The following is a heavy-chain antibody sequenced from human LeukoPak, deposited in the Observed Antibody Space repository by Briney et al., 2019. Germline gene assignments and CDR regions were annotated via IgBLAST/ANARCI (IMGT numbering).Heavy chain of an antibody. V-gene: IGHV1-69*01. CDR3: ARADYDILTGYYLNYFDY. J-gene: IGHJ4*02. CDR1: GAAVSSYA. Sequence: GSSGKVSCKPSGAAVSSYAISWVRQAPGQGLEWMGGLIPIFGTTSYAPKFQGRVTITADESTSTAYIELSSLRSEGTAVYYCARADYDILTGYYLNYFDYWGQGTLVTVSS. D-gene: IGHD3-9*01. CDR2: LIPIFGTT.